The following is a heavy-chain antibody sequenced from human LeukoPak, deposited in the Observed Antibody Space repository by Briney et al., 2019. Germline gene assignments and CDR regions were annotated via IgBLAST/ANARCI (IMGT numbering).Heavy chain of an antibody. CDR3: ARRGSGSPFDY. Sequence: SETLSLTCTVSGGSISSYYWSWIRQPPGKGLEWIGYIYYSGSTNYNPSLQSRVTISVDTSKNQFSLKLSSVTAADTAVYYCARRGSGSPFDYWGQGTLVTVSS. J-gene: IGHJ4*02. V-gene: IGHV4-59*08. CDR2: IYYSGST. CDR1: GGSISSYY. D-gene: IGHD3-10*01.